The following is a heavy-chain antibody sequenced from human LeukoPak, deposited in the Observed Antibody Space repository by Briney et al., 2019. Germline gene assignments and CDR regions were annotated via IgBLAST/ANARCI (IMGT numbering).Heavy chain of an antibody. CDR1: GFAFSTYW. J-gene: IGHJ4*02. D-gene: IGHD3-16*01. CDR2: IRTDGGST. V-gene: IGHV3-74*01. Sequence: GGSLRLSCAASGFAFSTYWMHWVRQAPGKGLVWVSRIRTDGGSTYYADSVKGRFTISRDNSKNTLYLQMNSLRAEDTAVYYCAKESGGAKDYWGQGTLVTVSS. CDR3: AKESGGAKDY.